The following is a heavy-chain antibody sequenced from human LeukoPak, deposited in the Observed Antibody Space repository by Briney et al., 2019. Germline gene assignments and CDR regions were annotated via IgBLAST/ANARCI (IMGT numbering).Heavy chain of an antibody. V-gene: IGHV4-34*01. CDR1: GGSFSGYY. CDR3: ARGPAGRCSSTSCYTPGYYYMDV. D-gene: IGHD2-2*02. J-gene: IGHJ6*03. Sequence: SETLSLTCAVYGGSFSGYYWSWIRQPPGKGLEWIGEINHSGSTNYNPSLKSRVTISADTSKNQFSLKLSSVTAADTAVYYCARGPAGRCSSTSCYTPGYYYMDVWGKGTTVTVSS. CDR2: INHSGST.